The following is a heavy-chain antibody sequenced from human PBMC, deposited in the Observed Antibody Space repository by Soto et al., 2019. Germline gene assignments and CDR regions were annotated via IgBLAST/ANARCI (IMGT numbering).Heavy chain of an antibody. CDR2: ITDDGSFQ. CDR1: GFNFDNYG. J-gene: IGHJ4*02. CDR3: AKDSVGGTCYTPPAF. D-gene: IGHD3-16*02. Sequence: QVQLVESGGGVVQPGGSLRLSCQASGFNFDNYGMHWVRQAPGKGLEWVAVITDDGSFQYYADSVKGRFTISRDNSKNTLSLHLNTLKPEDPAVYHCAKDSVGGTCYTPPAFWGQGTLVTVSS. V-gene: IGHV3-30*18.